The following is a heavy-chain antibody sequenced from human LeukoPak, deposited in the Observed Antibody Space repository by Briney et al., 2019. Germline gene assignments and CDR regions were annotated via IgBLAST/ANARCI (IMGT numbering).Heavy chain of an antibody. V-gene: IGHV3-21*05. D-gene: IGHD1-20*01. Sequence: PGGSLRLSCAASEFTFVRYAMNWVRQAPGRGLEWISYIGLASGFVSYADSVKGRFSISSDTARNSVYLQTSSLRAEDTAVYYCARDHNWAFDSWGQGTLVTVSS. J-gene: IGHJ4*02. CDR3: ARDHNWAFDS. CDR1: EFTFVRYA. CDR2: IGLASGFV.